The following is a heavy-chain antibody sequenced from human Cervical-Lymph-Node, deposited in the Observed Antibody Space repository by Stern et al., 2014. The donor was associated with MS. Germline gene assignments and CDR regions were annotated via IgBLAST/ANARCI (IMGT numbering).Heavy chain of an antibody. Sequence: EVQLVESGAEGKKPGESLKISCKGSGYSFTSYWIGWVRQMPGKGLEGMGIINPGDSDPRYSPSFQGQVTISADKSISTAYLQWSSLKASDTAMYYCARRHCSSRRCGWFDPWGQGTLVTVSS. CDR2: INPGDSDP. D-gene: IGHD2-2*01. J-gene: IGHJ5*02. CDR3: ARRHCSSRRCGWFDP. CDR1: GYSFTSYW. V-gene: IGHV5-51*01.